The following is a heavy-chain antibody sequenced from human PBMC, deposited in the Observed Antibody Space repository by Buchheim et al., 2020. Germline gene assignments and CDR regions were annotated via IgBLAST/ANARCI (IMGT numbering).Heavy chain of an antibody. D-gene: IGHD3-10*01. CDR2: INPNSGGT. CDR3: ASWAITRVQGVIKPLDY. J-gene: IGHJ4*02. Sequence: QVQLVQSGAEVKKPGASVKVSCKASGYTFTGYYMHWVRQAPGQGLEWMGRINPNSGGTNYAQKFLGRVTMTRDTSIRPAYMELSRLRSDDTAVYYCASWAITRVQGVIKPLDYWGQGTL. CDR1: GYTFTGYY. V-gene: IGHV1-2*06.